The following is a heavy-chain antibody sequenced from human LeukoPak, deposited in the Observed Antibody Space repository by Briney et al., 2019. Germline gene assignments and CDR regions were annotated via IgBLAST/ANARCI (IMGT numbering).Heavy chain of an antibody. J-gene: IGHJ4*02. V-gene: IGHV3-23*01. CDR3: AKVSRFAVVPAAMLDY. D-gene: IGHD2-2*01. Sequence: GGSLRLSCAASGFPFSSYAMTWVRRAPGKGLEWVSSIGSSSSDKSYADSVKGRFTMSRDNFKNTLYLQMNSLRAEDTAVYYCAKVSRFAVVPAAMLDYWGQGIQVTVSS. CDR1: GFPFSSYA. CDR2: IGSSSSDK.